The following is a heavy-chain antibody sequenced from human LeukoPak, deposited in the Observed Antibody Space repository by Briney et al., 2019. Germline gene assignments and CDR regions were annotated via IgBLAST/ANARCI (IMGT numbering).Heavy chain of an antibody. CDR3: AADRRVYCSGGTCYVNWFDP. CDR2: IVVGSGNT. D-gene: IGHD2-15*01. CDR1: GFSFSSSA. Sequence: SVKVSCKASGFSFSSSAMQWVRQARGQRLEWIGWIVVGSGNTNHAQKFQERVTITRDMSTSTAYMELSSLRSEDTAVYFCAADRRVYCSGGTCYVNWFDPWGQGTLVTVSS. V-gene: IGHV1-58*02. J-gene: IGHJ5*02.